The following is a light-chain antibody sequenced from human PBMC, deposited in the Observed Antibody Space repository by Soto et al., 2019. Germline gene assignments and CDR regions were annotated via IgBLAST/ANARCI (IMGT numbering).Light chain of an antibody. CDR2: EVN. CDR1: SSDVGGYNY. V-gene: IGLV2-8*01. Sequence: QSALTQPPSASGSPVQSVTISCTGTSSDVGGYNYVSWYQQYPGKVPKLMVFEVNKRPSGVPDRFSGSKSGNTASLTVSGLQAVEEADYYCTSYAGGNNVFGTGTKLTVL. J-gene: IGLJ1*01. CDR3: TSYAGGNNV.